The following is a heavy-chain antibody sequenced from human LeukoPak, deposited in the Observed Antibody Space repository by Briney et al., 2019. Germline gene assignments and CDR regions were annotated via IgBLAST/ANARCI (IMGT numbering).Heavy chain of an antibody. CDR2: IYYSRST. CDR3: ARHEGYSSGWGRGMDV. CDR1: GGSISSYF. D-gene: IGHD6-19*01. Sequence: SETLSLTCTGTGGSISSYFWSWLRQPPGKGLKGMGYIYYSRSTNFHPSLTSRVTISVDTSKNQFSLKLSSVTAADTAVYYCARHEGYSSGWGRGMDVWGQGTTVTVSS. J-gene: IGHJ6*02. V-gene: IGHV4-59*08.